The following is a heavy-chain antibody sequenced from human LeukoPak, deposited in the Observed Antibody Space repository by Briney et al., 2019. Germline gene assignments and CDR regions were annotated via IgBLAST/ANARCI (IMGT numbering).Heavy chain of an antibody. CDR2: ISSNGGST. V-gene: IGHV3-64D*06. CDR3: VKGKLLWFGELFPYGMDV. CDR1: RFTFSSYA. D-gene: IGHD3-10*01. Sequence: GGSLRLSCSASRFTFSSYAMHWVRQAPGKGLEYVSAISSNGGSTYYADSVKGGFTISRDNSKNTLYLQMSSLRAEDTAVYYCVKGKLLWFGELFPYGMDVWGKGTTVTVSS. J-gene: IGHJ6*04.